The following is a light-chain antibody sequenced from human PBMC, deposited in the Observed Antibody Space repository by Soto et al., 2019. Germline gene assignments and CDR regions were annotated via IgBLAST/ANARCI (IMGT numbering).Light chain of an antibody. Sequence: QMTQSPSTLSASVGDRVTITCRASQSVRNWLAWYQQKPGIAPKLLICKASDLESGVPSRFSGSGSGTEFTLTISSLQPDDFATYYCQQYNSYPWTFGQGTKVEI. CDR3: QQYNSYPWT. V-gene: IGKV1-5*03. CDR2: KAS. CDR1: QSVRNW. J-gene: IGKJ1*01.